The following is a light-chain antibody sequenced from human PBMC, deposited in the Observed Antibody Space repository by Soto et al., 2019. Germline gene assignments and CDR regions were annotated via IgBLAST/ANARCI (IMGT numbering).Light chain of an antibody. CDR3: LQLNSYPRT. V-gene: IGKV1-9*01. Sequence: IQLNQSPSSMSASVGDRVTITCGASQGISSYLAWYQQKPGKAPKLLIYTASTLQSGVPSRFSVTGSGTDFTLTFSRLQTDDVATYAGLQLNSYPRTFGQGTKVDIK. CDR1: QGISSY. CDR2: TAS. J-gene: IGKJ1*01.